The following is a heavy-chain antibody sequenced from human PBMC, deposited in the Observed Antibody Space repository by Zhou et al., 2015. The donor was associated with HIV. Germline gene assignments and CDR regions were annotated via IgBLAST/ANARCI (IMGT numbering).Heavy chain of an antibody. Sequence: QVQLVQSGAEVKKPGSSVKVSCKASGGTFSSYAISWVRQAPGQGLEWMGGIIPIFGTANYAQKFQGRVTITADESTSTAYMELSSLRSEDTAVYYCARGLAVADTSSHYYYYGMDVVGPRDHGSPSP. J-gene: IGHJ6*02. D-gene: IGHD6-19*01. V-gene: IGHV1-69*12. CDR1: GGTFSSYA. CDR3: ARGLAVADTSSHYYYYGMDV. CDR2: IIPIFGTA.